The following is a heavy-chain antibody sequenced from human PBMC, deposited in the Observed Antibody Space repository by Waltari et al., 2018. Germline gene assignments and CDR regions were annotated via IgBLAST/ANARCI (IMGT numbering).Heavy chain of an antibody. CDR3: ARPSSSWDFDY. J-gene: IGHJ4*02. D-gene: IGHD6-13*01. CDR1: GGSISSSSFY. CDR2: IYYTGTT. V-gene: IGHV4-39*01. Sequence: QLQLQESGPGLVKPSETLSLTCTVSGGSISSSSFYWGWIRQPPGKGLEWIGSIYYTGTTYYNPSLKSRVTISVDTSKNQFSLKLYSVTAADTAVYYCARPSSSWDFDYWGQGTLVTVSS.